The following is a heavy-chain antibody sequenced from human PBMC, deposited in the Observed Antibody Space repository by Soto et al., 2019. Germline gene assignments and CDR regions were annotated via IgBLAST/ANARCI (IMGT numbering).Heavy chain of an antibody. CDR1: GYTFTSYG. Sequence: ASVKVSCKASGYTFTSYGISWVRQAPGQGLEWMGWISAYNGNTNYAQKLQGRVTMTTDTSTSTAYMELRSLRSDDTAVYYCARASYYDFWSGYYTWSYYYYGMDVWGQGTTITVSS. D-gene: IGHD3-3*01. V-gene: IGHV1-18*01. J-gene: IGHJ6*02. CDR2: ISAYNGNT. CDR3: ARASYYDFWSGYYTWSYYYYGMDV.